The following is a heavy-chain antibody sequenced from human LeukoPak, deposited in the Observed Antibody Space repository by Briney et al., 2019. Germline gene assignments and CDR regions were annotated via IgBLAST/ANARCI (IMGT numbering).Heavy chain of an antibody. V-gene: IGHV4-59*12. Sequence: SETLSLTCTVSGGSISNYFWSWIRQAPGKGLEYIGFIYYSGNTNYNPSLKSRVTISVDTSKNQFSLELSSVTAADTAVYYCARDADCSSTSCYSYYYYYMDVWGKGTTVTVSS. CDR2: IYYSGNT. J-gene: IGHJ6*03. CDR3: ARDADCSSTSCYSYYYYYMDV. D-gene: IGHD2-2*02. CDR1: GGSISNYF.